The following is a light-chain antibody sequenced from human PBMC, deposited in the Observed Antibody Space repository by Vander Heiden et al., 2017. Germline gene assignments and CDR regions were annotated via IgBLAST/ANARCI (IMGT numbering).Light chain of an antibody. CDR3: AAWDDSRNGPWV. Sequence: QSVLTQPPSASGTPGQRVTISCSGSSSNIGSNTVNWYQQLPGTAPKLLIFSNNQRPSGVPDRFSGSTSGTSASLAISGLQSEDEADYYCAAWDDSRNGPWVFGGGTKLTVL. V-gene: IGLV1-44*01. CDR1: SSNIGSNT. J-gene: IGLJ3*02. CDR2: SNN.